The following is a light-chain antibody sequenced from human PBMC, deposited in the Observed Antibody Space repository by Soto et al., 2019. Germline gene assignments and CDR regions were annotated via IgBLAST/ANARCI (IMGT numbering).Light chain of an antibody. CDR1: SSNIGNNA. J-gene: IGLJ1*01. V-gene: IGLV1-36*01. CDR3: AAWDGSLNAYV. Sequence: QSARTQPASVSAAPRQRVTISCSGSSSNIGNNAVNWYQQLPGKAPKLLIYFDDLLPSGVSNRFSGSKSGTSASLAISGLQSEDEADYYCAAWDGSLNAYVFGTGTKVTVL. CDR2: FDD.